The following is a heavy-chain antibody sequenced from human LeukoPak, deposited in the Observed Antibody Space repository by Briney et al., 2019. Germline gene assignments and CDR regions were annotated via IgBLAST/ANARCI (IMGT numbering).Heavy chain of an antibody. CDR1: GGSITSYY. CDR3: ARGYDSTGYVLTDI. V-gene: IGHV4-59*08. Sequence: PSETLSPTCTVSGGSITSYYWSWIRQPPGKGLEWIGYIYYSGSANYNPSLKSRVTISVDTSKNQFSLKLSSVTAADTALYYCARGYDSTGYVLTDIWGQGTTVTVSS. CDR2: IYYSGSA. D-gene: IGHD3-22*01. J-gene: IGHJ3*02.